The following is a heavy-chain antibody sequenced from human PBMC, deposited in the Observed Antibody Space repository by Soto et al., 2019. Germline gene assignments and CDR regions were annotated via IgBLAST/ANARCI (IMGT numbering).Heavy chain of an antibody. V-gene: IGHV4-59*02. D-gene: IGHD3-10*02. CDR1: GDSVSDSY. CDR2: IYHRGSI. CDR3: ARETLYVAIDY. Sequence: QVRLQESGPGLVKPSETLSLTCTVSGDSVSDSYWSWIRQPPGKGLEWIGYIYHRGSISYNPSLKNRVTMSVDTSKNQFSLKLNSVTAADTAVYYCARETLYVAIDYWGQGTLVTVSS. J-gene: IGHJ4*02.